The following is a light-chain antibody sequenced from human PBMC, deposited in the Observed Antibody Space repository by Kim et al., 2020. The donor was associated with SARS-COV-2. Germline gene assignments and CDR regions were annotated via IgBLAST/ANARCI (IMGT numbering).Light chain of an antibody. Sequence: DIQMTQSPSSVSASVGDSVTITCRASQGISWHLAWFQQHPGKAPKLLIYAASSLQSGVPARFSGSGSGTDFALTITSLQPEDFATYFCQQTDRFPLTFGGGTKVEI. CDR1: QGISWH. CDR3: QQTDRFPLT. V-gene: IGKV1D-12*01. CDR2: AAS. J-gene: IGKJ4*01.